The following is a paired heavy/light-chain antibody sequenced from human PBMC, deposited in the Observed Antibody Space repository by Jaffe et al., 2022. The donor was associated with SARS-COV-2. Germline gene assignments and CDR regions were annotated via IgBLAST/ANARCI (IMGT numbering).Light chain of an antibody. CDR3: QVWDRSSDGV. Sequence: SYVLTQPPSVSVAPGQTARITCGGNNIGSKGVHWYQQKPGQAPVLVVYDDSDRPSGIPERFSGSNSGNTATLTISRVEAGDEADYYCQVWDRSSDGVFGGGTKLTVL. CDR2: DDS. CDR1: NIGSKG. J-gene: IGLJ2*01. V-gene: IGLV3-21*02.
Heavy chain of an antibody. J-gene: IGHJ4*02. CDR1: GFTFSSYA. D-gene: IGHD2-2*01. V-gene: IGHV3-30-3*01. Sequence: QVQLVESGGGVVQPGRSLRLSCTASGFTFSSYAMHWVRQAPGKGLEWVAVLSNDGSNSYYADSVKGRFTISRDNSKNTLYLQMNSLRAEDTAVYYCARVGGTSYFDYWGQGTLVTVSS. CDR3: ARVGGTSYFDY. CDR2: LSNDGSNS.